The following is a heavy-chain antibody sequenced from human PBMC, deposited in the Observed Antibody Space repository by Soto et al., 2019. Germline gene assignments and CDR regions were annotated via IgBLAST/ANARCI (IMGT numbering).Heavy chain of an antibody. CDR3: ARDGPYYDFWSGHDAFDI. CDR1: GGSISSYY. D-gene: IGHD3-3*01. J-gene: IGHJ3*02. CDR2: IYYSGST. V-gene: IGHV4-59*01. Sequence: SETLSLTCTVSGGSISSYYWSWIRQPPGKGLEWIGYIYYSGSTDYNPSLKSRVTISVDTSKNQFSLKLSSVTAADTAVYYCARDGPYYDFWSGHDAFDIWGQGTMVTVSS.